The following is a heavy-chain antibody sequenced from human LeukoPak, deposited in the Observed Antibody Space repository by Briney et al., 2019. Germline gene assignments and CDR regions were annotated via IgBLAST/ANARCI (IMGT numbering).Heavy chain of an antibody. CDR2: ISYDGSNK. CDR3: AKDGGLWVSAHWGDS. D-gene: IGHD7-27*01. CDR1: GFTFSSYT. Sequence: GGSLRLSCAASGFTFSSYTMSWVRQAPGKGLEWVAVISYDGSNKYYADSVKGRFTVSRDNSKNTLFLQMNSLRAEDTAVYYCAKDGGLWVSAHWGDSWGRGTLVTVSS. V-gene: IGHV3-30-3*01. J-gene: IGHJ4*02.